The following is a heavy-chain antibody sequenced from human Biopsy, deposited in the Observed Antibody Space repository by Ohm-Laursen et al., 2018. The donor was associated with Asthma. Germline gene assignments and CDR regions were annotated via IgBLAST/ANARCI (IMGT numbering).Heavy chain of an antibody. V-gene: IGHV1-18*01. CDR1: GYTFNSAG. CDR2: ISVYNGNT. J-gene: IGHJ6*02. D-gene: IGHD3-10*01. Sequence: SAKVSCKTSGYTFNSAGITWVRQAPGQGLEWMAWISVYNGNTKVAQKLQDSVTMITDTSTSTAYMALRSLRSDDTAVYFCARAVDYSHYYGIDVWGQGTTVTVS. CDR3: ARAVDYSHYYGIDV.